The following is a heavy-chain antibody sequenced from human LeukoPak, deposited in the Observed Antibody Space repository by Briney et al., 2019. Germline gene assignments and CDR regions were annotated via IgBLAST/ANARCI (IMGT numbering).Heavy chain of an antibody. CDR3: AKDRGALRFLEWLLLDY. CDR1: GFTFSSCA. CDR2: ISGSGGST. J-gene: IGHJ4*02. V-gene: IGHV3-23*01. D-gene: IGHD3-3*01. Sequence: GASLRLSCAASGFTFSSCAMSWVRQAPGKGLEWVSAISGSGGSTYYADSVKGRFTISRDNSKNTLYLQMNSLRAEDTAVYYCAKDRGALRFLEWLLLDYWGQGTLVTVSS.